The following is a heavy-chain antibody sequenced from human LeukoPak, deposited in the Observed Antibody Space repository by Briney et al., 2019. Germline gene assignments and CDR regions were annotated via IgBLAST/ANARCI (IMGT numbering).Heavy chain of an antibody. J-gene: IGHJ6*04. CDR2: ISSSGSTI. V-gene: IGHV3-48*03. CDR1: GFTFSSYE. Sequence: GGSLRLSCAASGFTFSSYEMNWVRQAPGKGLEWVSYISSSGSTIYYADSVKGRFTISRDNAKNSLYLQMNSLRAEDTPVYCAELGITMIGGVWGKGTTVTISS. CDR3: AELGITMIGGV. D-gene: IGHD3-10*02.